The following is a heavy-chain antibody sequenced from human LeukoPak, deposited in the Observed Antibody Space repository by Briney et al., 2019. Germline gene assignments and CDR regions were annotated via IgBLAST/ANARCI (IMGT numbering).Heavy chain of an antibody. CDR1: GFTFSSCG. CDR3: ASTPYSSGWYGLKAFDI. Sequence: GGSLSLSCAASGFTFSSCGMHWVRQAPGKGLEWVAVIWYDGSNKYYADSVKGRFTISRDNSKNTLYLQMSSLRAEDTAVYYCASTPYSSGWYGLKAFDIWGQGTMVTVSS. J-gene: IGHJ3*02. V-gene: IGHV3-33*01. D-gene: IGHD6-19*01. CDR2: IWYDGSNK.